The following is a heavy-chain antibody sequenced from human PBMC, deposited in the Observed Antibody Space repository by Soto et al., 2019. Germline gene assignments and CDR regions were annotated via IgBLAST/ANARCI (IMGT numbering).Heavy chain of an antibody. CDR3: ARDLLSGYWSGGCSYGMDV. D-gene: IGHD3-22*01. J-gene: IGHJ6*02. Sequence: QVQLQESGPGLVKPSQTLSLTCTVSGGSISSGGYYWSWIRQHPGKGLEWIGYIYYSGSTYYNPSLKSRVTISVDTSKNQFSLNLSSVTAADTAVYYCARDLLSGYWSGGCSYGMDVWGQGTTVTVSS. V-gene: IGHV4-31*03. CDR2: IYYSGST. CDR1: GGSISSGGYY.